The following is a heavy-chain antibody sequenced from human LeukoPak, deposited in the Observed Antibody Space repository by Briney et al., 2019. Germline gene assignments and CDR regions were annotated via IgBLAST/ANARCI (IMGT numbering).Heavy chain of an antibody. V-gene: IGHV3-48*03. CDR3: ARDLITMVRGASTYYYYYCMDV. J-gene: IGHJ6*02. CDR1: GFTFSSYE. Sequence: GGSLRLSCAASGFTFSSYEMNWVRQAPGKGLEWVSYISSSGSTIYYADSVKGRFTISRDNAKNSLYLQMNSLRAEDTAVYYCARDLITMVRGASTYYYYYCMDVWGQGTTVTVSS. CDR2: ISSSGSTI. D-gene: IGHD3-10*01.